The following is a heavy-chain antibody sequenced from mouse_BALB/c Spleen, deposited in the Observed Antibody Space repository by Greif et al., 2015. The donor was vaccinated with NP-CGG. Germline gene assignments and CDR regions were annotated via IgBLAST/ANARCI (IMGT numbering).Heavy chain of an antibody. J-gene: IGHJ2*01. CDR2: ILPGSGST. CDR1: GYTFSSYW. V-gene: IGHV1-9*01. CDR3: AREGNYRYDRGFDY. D-gene: IGHD2-14*01. Sequence: QVQLKESGAELMKPGASVKISRKATGYTFSSYWIEWVKQRPGHGLEWIGEILPGSGSTNYNEKFKGKATFTADTSSNTAYMRLSSLTSEDSAVYYCAREGNYRYDRGFDYGGQGTTLTVSS.